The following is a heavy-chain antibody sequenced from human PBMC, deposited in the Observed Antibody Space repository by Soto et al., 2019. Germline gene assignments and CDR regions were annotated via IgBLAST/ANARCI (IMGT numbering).Heavy chain of an antibody. J-gene: IGHJ4*02. D-gene: IGHD1-1*01. CDR2: INGGGDTT. CDR3: ATQDFRRTTGTT. V-gene: IGHV3-23*01. CDR1: GFTFSNYA. Sequence: EVQLLESGGGLVQPGGSLRLSCAASGFTFSNYAMGWVRQAPGKGLEWVSLINGGGDTTYYADSVKGRFTVSRDNSKSRVYLQMNSLRVDDTAVFYCATQDFRRTTGTTWGQGTLVTVSS.